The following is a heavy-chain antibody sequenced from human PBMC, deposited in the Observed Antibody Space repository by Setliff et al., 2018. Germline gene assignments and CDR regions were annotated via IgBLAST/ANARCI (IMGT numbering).Heavy chain of an antibody. J-gene: IGHJ6*02. D-gene: IGHD1-26*01. Sequence: ASETLSLTCTVSGGSISSYYWSWIRQPPGKGLEWIGYIYYSGSTNYNPSLKSRVTISVDTSKNQFSLKLSSVTAADTAVYYCARDLGSGSYYYYYGMDVWGQGTTVTVSS. V-gene: IGHV4-59*01. CDR2: IYYSGST. CDR3: ARDLGSGSYYYYYGMDV. CDR1: GGSISSYY.